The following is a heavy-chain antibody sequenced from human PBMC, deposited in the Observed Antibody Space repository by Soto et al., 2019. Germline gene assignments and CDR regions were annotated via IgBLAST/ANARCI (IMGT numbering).Heavy chain of an antibody. J-gene: IGHJ5*02. CDR2: IIPIFGTA. Sequence: SVKVSCKASGGTFSSYAISWVRQAPGQGLEWMGGIIPIFGTANYAQKFQGRVTITADESTSTAYMELSSLRSEDTAVYYCARDGSIAVGNWFDPWGQGTLVTVSS. D-gene: IGHD6-6*01. CDR1: GGTFSSYA. V-gene: IGHV1-69*13. CDR3: ARDGSIAVGNWFDP.